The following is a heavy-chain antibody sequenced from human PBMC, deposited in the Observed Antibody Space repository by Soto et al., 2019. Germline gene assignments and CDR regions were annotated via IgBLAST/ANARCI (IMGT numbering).Heavy chain of an antibody. CDR3: AAGPQNNWFDP. CDR1: GGSFSGYY. Sequence: ETLSLTCAVYGGSFSGYYWSWIRQPPGKGLEWIGEINHSGSTNYNPSLKSRVTISVDTSKNQFSLKLSSVTAADTAVYYCAAGPQNNWFDPWGQGTLDTFSS. CDR2: INHSGST. J-gene: IGHJ5*02. V-gene: IGHV4-34*01.